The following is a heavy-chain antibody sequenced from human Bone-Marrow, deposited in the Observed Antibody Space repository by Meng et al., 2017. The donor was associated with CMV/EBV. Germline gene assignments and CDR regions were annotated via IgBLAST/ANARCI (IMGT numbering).Heavy chain of an antibody. CDR1: YW. J-gene: IGHJ6*02. Sequence: YWIGWGRQMPGKGLEWMGIIYPGDSDTRYSPSFQGQVTISADKSISTAYLQWSSLKASDTAMYYCARRRYYDSSGYPYYYYYGMDVWGQGTTVTVSS. CDR3: ARRRYYDSSGYPYYYYYGMDV. V-gene: IGHV5-51*01. D-gene: IGHD3-22*01. CDR2: IYPGDSDT.